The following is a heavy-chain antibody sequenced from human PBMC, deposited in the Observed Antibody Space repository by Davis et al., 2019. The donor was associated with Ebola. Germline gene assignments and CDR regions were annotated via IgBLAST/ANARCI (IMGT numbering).Heavy chain of an antibody. D-gene: IGHD3-10*02. CDR3: VRGYLFAFDS. J-gene: IGHJ4*02. CDR1: AFTSTSYS. CDR2: INTRGDAR. Sequence: PGGSLRLSCVTSAFTSTSYSFNWIRQTPGKGLEWIPHINTRGDARVYADSVRGRFTISRDDAANSLSLQMDSLKHEDTAVYYCVRGYLFAFDSWGPGTPVTISS. V-gene: IGHV3-48*02.